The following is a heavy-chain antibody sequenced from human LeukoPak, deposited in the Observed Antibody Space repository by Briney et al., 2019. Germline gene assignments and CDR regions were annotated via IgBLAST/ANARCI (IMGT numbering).Heavy chain of an antibody. CDR3: ARAGVAGINWFDP. D-gene: IGHD6-19*01. Sequence: SETLSLTCTVSGASISGSGYYWGWIRQPPGKGLEWIGNIYDSGSTYYNASLQSRVTISIDTSKNQFSLRLSSVTAADTAVYYCARAGVAGINWFDPWGQGTLVTVSS. V-gene: IGHV4-39*07. CDR2: IYDSGST. J-gene: IGHJ5*02. CDR1: GASISGSGYY.